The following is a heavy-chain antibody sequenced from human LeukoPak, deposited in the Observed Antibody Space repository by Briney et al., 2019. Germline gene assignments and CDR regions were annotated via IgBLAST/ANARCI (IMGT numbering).Heavy chain of an antibody. CDR2: IDYSGST. Sequence: SETLSLTCSVSGASISSDYWSWIRQPPGKGLEWIGGIDYSGSTKYNPSLKSRVTISLDMSKNHFSLKLSSVTAADAAVYYCARRIASARRIASSGKGFDYWGQGTLVTVSS. J-gene: IGHJ4*02. V-gene: IGHV4-59*01. CDR1: GASISSDY. CDR3: ARRIASARRIASSGKGFDY. D-gene: IGHD6-13*01.